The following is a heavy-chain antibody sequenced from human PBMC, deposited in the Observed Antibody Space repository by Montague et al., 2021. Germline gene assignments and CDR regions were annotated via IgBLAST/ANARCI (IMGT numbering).Heavy chain of an antibody. CDR1: GGAISSFY. Sequence: ESLSLTCTVSGGAISSFYWHWIRHSPGKGLEWIGEIYYNGNTKYDPSLKSRVTMSVDTSKNQFSLRLSSVTVADTAVYYCAREWGAFDSWGQGTLVTVSS. CDR3: AREWGAFDS. J-gene: IGHJ4*02. V-gene: IGHV4-59*01. CDR2: IYYNGNT. D-gene: IGHD3-16*01.